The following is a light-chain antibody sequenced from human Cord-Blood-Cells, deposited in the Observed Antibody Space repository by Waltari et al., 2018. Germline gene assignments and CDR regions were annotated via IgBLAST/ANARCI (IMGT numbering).Light chain of an antibody. J-gene: IGKJ2*03. CDR3: QQYDTVYS. V-gene: IGKV1-33*01. CDR1: QDISNY. CDR2: DAS. Sequence: DTQMTQSPSSLSASVGDRVTITCQASQDISNYLNWYQQKPGKAPKLLIYDASNLETGVPSRFSGSGSGTDFTFTISSLQPEDIATYYCQQYDTVYSFGQGTKLEIK.